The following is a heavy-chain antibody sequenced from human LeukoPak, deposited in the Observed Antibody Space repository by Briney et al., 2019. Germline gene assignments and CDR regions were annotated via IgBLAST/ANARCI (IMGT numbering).Heavy chain of an antibody. CDR3: ARGSLYGLGKGADY. D-gene: IGHD3-10*01. Sequence: GGPLRLSCAASGFTFSSYWMSWVRQAPGKGLEWVANIKQDGSEKYYVDSVKGRFTISRDNAKNSLYLQMNSLRAEDTAVYYCARGSLYGLGKGADYWGQGTLVTVSS. J-gene: IGHJ4*02. CDR2: IKQDGSEK. CDR1: GFTFSSYW. V-gene: IGHV3-7*01.